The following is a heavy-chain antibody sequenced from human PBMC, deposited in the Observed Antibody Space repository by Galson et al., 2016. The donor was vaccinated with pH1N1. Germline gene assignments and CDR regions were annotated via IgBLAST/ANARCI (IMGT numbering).Heavy chain of an antibody. CDR2: MYPNNGNA. J-gene: IGHJ2*01. V-gene: IGHV1-8*01. CDR3: ARGPVYWYFVL. CDR1: GYTLTSYD. Sequence: CKASGYTLTSYDINWVRQATAQGLEWMGWMYPNNGNADYAPKFQGRFTLTRNASINPAYLELSSLPSEDTAVYYFARGPVYWYFVLWGRGTPV.